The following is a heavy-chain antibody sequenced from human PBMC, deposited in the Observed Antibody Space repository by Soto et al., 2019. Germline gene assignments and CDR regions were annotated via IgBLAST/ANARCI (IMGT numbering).Heavy chain of an antibody. CDR3: AHLTAGGFYFDY. J-gene: IGHJ4*02. Sequence: QITLKESGPTLVKPTQTLTLTCTFSGFSLRNSGVGVGWIRQPPGKALEWLSLIYWDDDKRYSPSLKSRITITKNTAKNQAVLTMTNMYPVDTATYYSAHLTAGGFYFDYWGQGTLVTVSS. D-gene: IGHD2-21*02. CDR2: IYWDDDK. V-gene: IGHV2-5*02. CDR1: GFSLRNSGVG.